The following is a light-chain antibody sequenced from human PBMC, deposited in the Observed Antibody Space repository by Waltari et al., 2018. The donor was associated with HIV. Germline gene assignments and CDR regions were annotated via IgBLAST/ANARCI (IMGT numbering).Light chain of an antibody. Sequence: DIVMTQSPVSLPVTPGEPASISCTSSASLLKSNGYMYLDWYLQKPGQSPQLLTFLGSNRAPGVPDRFSGSGSATEFTLKISKVEAEDVGVYYCMQALESPLTFGGGTRMDLK. CDR2: LGS. CDR3: MQALESPLT. J-gene: IGKJ4*01. CDR1: ASLLKSNGYMY. V-gene: IGKV2-28*01.